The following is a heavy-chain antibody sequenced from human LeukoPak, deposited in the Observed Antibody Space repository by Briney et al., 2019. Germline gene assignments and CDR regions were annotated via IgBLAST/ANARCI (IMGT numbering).Heavy chain of an antibody. Sequence: SETLSLTCTVSGASVTSGGNYWGWVRQHPGKGLEWIGYIFYRGSTYYNPSLESRVTISLDTSKNQVSLNLNSVTAADTAVYYCARNPETASFDYWGQGTLVTVSS. D-gene: IGHD1-1*01. J-gene: IGHJ4*02. V-gene: IGHV4-31*03. CDR3: ARNPETASFDY. CDR2: IFYRGST. CDR1: GASVTSGGNY.